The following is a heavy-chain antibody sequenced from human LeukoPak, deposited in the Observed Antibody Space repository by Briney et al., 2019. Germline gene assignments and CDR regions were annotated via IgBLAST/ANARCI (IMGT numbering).Heavy chain of an antibody. V-gene: IGHV1-3*04. D-gene: IGHD1-26*01. Sequence: ASVTVSCMASGYTFTTYAIHWVRQAPGQRLEWMGWINTGNGNTKYSQRFQGRVTITRDASASTADMDLSSLRSEDTAVYYCARAPGSGSYSAFDYWGQGTLVTVSS. CDR3: ARAPGSGSYSAFDY. CDR2: INTGNGNT. J-gene: IGHJ4*02. CDR1: GYTFTTYA.